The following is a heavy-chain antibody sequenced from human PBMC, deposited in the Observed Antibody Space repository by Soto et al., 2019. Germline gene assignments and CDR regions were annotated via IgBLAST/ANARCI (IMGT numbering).Heavy chain of an antibody. Sequence: SVTISLTCASSGETVSSSIVSVWFKQPPGKGPEWIGYIYYSGSTYYNPSLKSRVTMSVDTSKNQFSLKLSSVTAVDTAVYYCARKESSGWQFDPWGQGTLVTVSS. CDR1: GETVSSSIV. CDR2: IYYSGST. V-gene: IGHV4-28*01. J-gene: IGHJ5*02. D-gene: IGHD6-19*01. CDR3: ARKESSGWQFDP.